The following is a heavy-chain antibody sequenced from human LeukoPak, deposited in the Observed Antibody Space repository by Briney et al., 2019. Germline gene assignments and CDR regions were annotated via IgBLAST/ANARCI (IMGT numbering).Heavy chain of an antibody. Sequence: GGSLRLSCAASGFTFSDYYMDWVGQAQGKGLEGVARSRSKGHSYSTQYAASVRGRFTVSRDGSKNSLYLQMNSLKTEDSAVYYCARGAFCSGGACPDPFDSWGQGTLVTVSS. CDR2: SRSKGHSYST. V-gene: IGHV3-72*01. J-gene: IGHJ4*02. D-gene: IGHD2-15*01. CDR1: GFTFSDYY. CDR3: ARGAFCSGGACPDPFDS.